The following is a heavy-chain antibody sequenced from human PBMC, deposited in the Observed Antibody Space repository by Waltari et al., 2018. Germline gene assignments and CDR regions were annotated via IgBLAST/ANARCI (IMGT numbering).Heavy chain of an antibody. Sequence: QVQLVQSGAEVKKPGASVKVSYKASGYTFTSYAMPWVRQAPGQMLEWMGLINAGNGNTKDSQKCQGRVTITRDTSASTAYMELSSLRSKDTAVHYCARGDYSNYELDYWGQGTLVTVAS. CDR3: ARGDYSNYELDY. CDR2: INAGNGNT. CDR1: GYTFTSYA. V-gene: IGHV1-3*01. D-gene: IGHD4-4*01. J-gene: IGHJ4*02.